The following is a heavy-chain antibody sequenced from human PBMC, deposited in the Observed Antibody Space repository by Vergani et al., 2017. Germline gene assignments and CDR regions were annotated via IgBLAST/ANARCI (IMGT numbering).Heavy chain of an antibody. Sequence: QLQLQESGPGLVKPSETLSLTCTVSGGSISSSSYYWGWIRQPPGQGLEWIGYIYTSGSTNYNPSLKSRVTMSVDTSENQFSLQLSSVTAADTAVYYCARDLGNWNYVGAFDIWGQGTMVTVSS. J-gene: IGHJ3*02. CDR2: IYTSGST. CDR1: GGSISSSSYY. CDR3: ARDLGNWNYVGAFDI. V-gene: IGHV4-61*05. D-gene: IGHD1-7*01.